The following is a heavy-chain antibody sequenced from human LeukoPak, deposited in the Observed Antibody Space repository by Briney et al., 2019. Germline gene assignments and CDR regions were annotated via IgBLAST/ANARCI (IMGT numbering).Heavy chain of an antibody. V-gene: IGHV3-30*18. D-gene: IGHD3-22*01. CDR2: ISYDGSNK. Sequence: PGRSLRLSCAASGFTFSSYGMHWVRQAPGKGLEWVAVISYDGSNKYYADSVKGRFTISRDNSKSTLYLQMNSLRSEDTAVYYCAKTSREFRDSSGGYDYWGQGILVTVSS. CDR3: AKTSREFRDSSGGYDY. CDR1: GFTFSSYG. J-gene: IGHJ4*02.